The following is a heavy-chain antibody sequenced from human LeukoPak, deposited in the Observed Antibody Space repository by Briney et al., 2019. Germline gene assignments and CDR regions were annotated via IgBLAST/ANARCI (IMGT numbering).Heavy chain of an antibody. CDR2: INSDGINT. J-gene: IGHJ4*02. CDR1: GFTFSNYW. CDR3: AKGEDIVATVNDY. Sequence: GGSLRLSCAASGFTFSNYWMHWVRQAPGKGLVWVSRINSDGINTSYADSVKGRFTISRDNAKNTLNLQMNSLRAEDTAVYYCAKGEDIVATVNDYWGQGTLVTVSS. D-gene: IGHD5-12*01. V-gene: IGHV3-74*01.